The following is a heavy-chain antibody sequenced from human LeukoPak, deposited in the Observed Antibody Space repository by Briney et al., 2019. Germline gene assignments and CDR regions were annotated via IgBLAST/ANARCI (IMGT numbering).Heavy chain of an antibody. V-gene: IGHV3-23*01. CDR2: ISGSGGST. Sequence: GGSLRLSCAASGFTFSSYAMSWVRQAPGKGLEWVSAISGSGGSTYYADSVKGRFTISRDNSKNTLYLQMNSLRAEDTAVYYCAKDSSANSGNDWEYYYYGMDVWGQGTTVTVSS. J-gene: IGHJ6*02. CDR3: AKDSSANSGNDWEYYYYGMDV. CDR1: GFTFSSYA. D-gene: IGHD5-12*01.